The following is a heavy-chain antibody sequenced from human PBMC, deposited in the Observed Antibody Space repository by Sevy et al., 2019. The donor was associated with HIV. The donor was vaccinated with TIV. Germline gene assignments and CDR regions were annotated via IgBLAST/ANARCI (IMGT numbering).Heavy chain of an antibody. Sequence: GGSLRLSCAASGLTFSSYTMNWVRQAPGKGLEWVSYISSSSTMYYADSVKGRFTISRDNAKNSLYRQMNSLRDEDTAVYYCARVPPGIAVAGKVYYYGMDVWGQGTTVTVSS. CDR3: ARVPPGIAVAGKVYYYGMDV. D-gene: IGHD6-19*01. CDR1: GLTFSSYT. V-gene: IGHV3-48*02. J-gene: IGHJ6*02. CDR2: ISSSSTM.